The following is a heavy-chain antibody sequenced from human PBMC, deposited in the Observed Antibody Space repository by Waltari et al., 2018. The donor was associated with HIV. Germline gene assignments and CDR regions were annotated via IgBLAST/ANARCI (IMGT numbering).Heavy chain of an antibody. CDR2: IRSKANSYAT. CDR1: GFTFSGSA. Sequence: EVQLVESGGGLVQPGGSLKLSCAASGFTFSGSAMPWVRPASGKGLEWVGRIRSKANSYATAYAASVKGRFTISRDDSKNTAYLQMNSLKTEDTAVYYCTRPKKYDILTGYYKDWGQGTLVTVSS. J-gene: IGHJ4*02. D-gene: IGHD3-9*01. CDR3: TRPKKYDILTGYYKD. V-gene: IGHV3-73*02.